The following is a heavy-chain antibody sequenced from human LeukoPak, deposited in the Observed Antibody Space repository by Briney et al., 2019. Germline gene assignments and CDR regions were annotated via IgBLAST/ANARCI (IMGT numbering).Heavy chain of an antibody. CDR3: ARGRGSWYGVYFDY. J-gene: IGHJ4*02. CDR1: GFTFTDYW. CDR2: IKRDGSEK. V-gene: IGHV3-7*01. D-gene: IGHD6-13*01. Sequence: GGSLRFSCAASGFTFTDYWMSWVRQAPGKGLEWVANIKRDGSEKYYVDSVKGRFTISRDNAKNSLYLQMNSLRTDDTAVYYCARGRGSWYGVYFDYWGQGTLVTVSS.